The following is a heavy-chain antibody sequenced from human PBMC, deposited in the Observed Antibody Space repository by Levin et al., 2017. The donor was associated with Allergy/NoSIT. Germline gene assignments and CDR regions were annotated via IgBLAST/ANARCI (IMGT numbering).Heavy chain of an antibody. CDR2: IKQDGSDK. CDR1: GFTFRTFW. CDR3: ARDHDGEDEYFDF. J-gene: IGHJ4*02. Sequence: GGSLRLSCAASGFTFRTFWMSWVRQAPGKGPEWVANIKQDGSDKYYVDSVEGRFTVSRDTAKNSLYLQMNSLRVEDTAVYYCARDHDGEDEYFDFWGQGTLVSVSS. V-gene: IGHV3-7*01. D-gene: IGHD3-10*01.